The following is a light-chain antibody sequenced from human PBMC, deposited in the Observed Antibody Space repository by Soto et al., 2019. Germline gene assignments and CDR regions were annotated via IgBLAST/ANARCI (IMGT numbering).Light chain of an antibody. V-gene: IGKV3-20*01. CDR1: QSASSSY. J-gene: IGKJ1*01. Sequence: EIVLTQSPGTLSLSPGERATLSCRASQSASSSYLAWYQHKAGQAPRLLIYGASSRATGIPDRFSGSGSGTDFTLTISRLEPEDFAVYYCQQYGSSGTFGQGTKVDIK. CDR2: GAS. CDR3: QQYGSSGT.